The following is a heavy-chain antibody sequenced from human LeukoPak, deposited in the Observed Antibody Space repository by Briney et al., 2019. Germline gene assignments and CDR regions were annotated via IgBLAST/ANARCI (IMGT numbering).Heavy chain of an antibody. CDR1: GGSISSYY. CDR3: ASIGGSGSYD. J-gene: IGHJ4*02. V-gene: IGHV4-59*01. CDR2: IYYSGST. D-gene: IGHD3-10*01. Sequence: PSETLSLTCTVSGGSISSYYWSWIRQPPGKGLEWIGYIYYSGSTNYNPSLKSRVTISVDTSKNQFSLKLSSVTAADTAVYYCASIGGSGSYDWGQGTLVTVPS.